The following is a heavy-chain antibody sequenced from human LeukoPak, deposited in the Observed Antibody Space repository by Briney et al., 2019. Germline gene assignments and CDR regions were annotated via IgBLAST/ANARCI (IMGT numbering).Heavy chain of an antibody. CDR2: INPNSGGT. CDR3: ARAASPLTGGIYGFDY. D-gene: IGHD7-27*01. Sequence: ASVKVSCKASGYTFTSYYMHWVRQAPGQGLEWMGWINPNSGGTNYAQKFQGRVTMTRDTSISTAYMELSRLRSDDTAVYYCARAASPLTGGIYGFDYWGQGTLVTVSS. V-gene: IGHV1-2*02. J-gene: IGHJ4*02. CDR1: GYTFTSYY.